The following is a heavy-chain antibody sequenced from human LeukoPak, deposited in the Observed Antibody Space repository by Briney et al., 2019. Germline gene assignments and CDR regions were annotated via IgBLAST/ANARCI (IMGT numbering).Heavy chain of an antibody. CDR1: GFIVSTNY. CDR3: AKGYYFDILSGYSSLDS. V-gene: IGHV3-53*05. CDR2: IYSGGST. D-gene: IGHD3-9*01. Sequence: GGSLRLSCAASGFIVSTNYMSWVRQAPGKGLEWVSVIYSGGSTKYADSVKGRFTISRDDSKNTLYLQMNSLRAEDTAAYYCAKGYYFDILSGYSSLDSWGQGTLVTVSS. J-gene: IGHJ4*02.